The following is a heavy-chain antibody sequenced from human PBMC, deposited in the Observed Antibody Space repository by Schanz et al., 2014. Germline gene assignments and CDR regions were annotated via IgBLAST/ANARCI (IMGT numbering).Heavy chain of an antibody. CDR2: ISAYTNNT. CDR3: ARDRLECGAECYSVEVFEI. J-gene: IGHJ4*02. Sequence: QGQLVQSGPEVKEPGASVKVSCEASRYTFNTYGLNWVRQAPGQGLEWMGWISAYTNNTNYAQKVQGRVTTTTDTSTGTAYMELRSLRSDDTAVYYCARDRLECGAECYSVEVFEIWGQGTLVIVSS. CDR1: RYTFNTYG. V-gene: IGHV1-18*01. D-gene: IGHD2-21*01.